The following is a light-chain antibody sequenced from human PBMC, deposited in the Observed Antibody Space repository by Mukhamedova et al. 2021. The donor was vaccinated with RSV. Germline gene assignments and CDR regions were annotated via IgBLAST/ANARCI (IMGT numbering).Light chain of an antibody. V-gene: IGKV1-27*01. Sequence: WYQRRVHGKAPKLLIHAASTLQSGVPSRFSGSGSGTDFTLTISSLQPEDVATYYCHKYYGAPRMFGQGTKVEIK. CDR2: AAS. J-gene: IGKJ1*01. CDR3: HKYYGAPRM.